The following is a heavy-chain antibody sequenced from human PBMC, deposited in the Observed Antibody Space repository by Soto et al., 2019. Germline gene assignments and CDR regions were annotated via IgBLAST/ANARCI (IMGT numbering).Heavy chain of an antibody. CDR2: ISGSSSYI. V-gene: IGHV3-21*01. Sequence: GGSLRLSCAASGFTFSSYSMNWVRQAPGKGLEWVSSISGSSSYIYYADSVKGRFTISRDNAKNSLYLQMNSLRAEDTAVYYCAGRRLGSPAPVDWGQGTLVTVSS. CDR3: AGRRLGSPAPVD. D-gene: IGHD2-15*01. CDR1: GFTFSSYS. J-gene: IGHJ4*02.